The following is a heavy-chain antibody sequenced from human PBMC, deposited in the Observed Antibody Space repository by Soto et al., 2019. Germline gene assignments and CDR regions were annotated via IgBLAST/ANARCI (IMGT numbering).Heavy chain of an antibody. D-gene: IGHD6-6*01. CDR3: TSAVEYSTKGAFDI. CDR1: GFTFSGSA. J-gene: IGHJ3*02. V-gene: IGHV3-73*01. CDR2: IRSKANSYAT. Sequence: GESLKISCAASGFTFSGSAMHWVRQASGKGLEWVGRIRSKANSYATAYAASVKGRFTISRDDSKNTAYLQMNSLKTEATAVYYCTSAVEYSTKGAFDIWGQGTMVTVSS.